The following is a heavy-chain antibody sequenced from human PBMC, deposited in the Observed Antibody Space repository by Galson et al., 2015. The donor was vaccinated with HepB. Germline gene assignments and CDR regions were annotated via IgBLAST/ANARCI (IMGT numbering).Heavy chain of an antibody. J-gene: IGHJ4*02. Sequence: SLRLSCAGSGFTFSSSGIHWVRQAPGKGLEWLALISNDGSSKYYLDSVKGRFTISRDNSKNTLYLQINSLRIEDTAIYYCAKDLTSGMTTIGYWGQGTLATVSS. CDR2: ISNDGSSK. CDR1: GFTFSSSG. V-gene: IGHV3-30*18. CDR3: AKDLTSGMTTIGY. D-gene: IGHD4-11*01.